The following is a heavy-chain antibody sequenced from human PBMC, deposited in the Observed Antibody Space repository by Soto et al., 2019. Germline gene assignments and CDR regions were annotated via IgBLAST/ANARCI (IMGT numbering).Heavy chain of an antibody. J-gene: IGHJ5*02. CDR3: ARDWKDFWSGYPHWGWFDP. CDR1: GGSISSGDYY. Sequence: CTVSGGSISSGDYYWSWIRQPPGKGLEWIGYIYYSGSTYYNPSLKSRVTISVDTSKNQFSLKLSSVTAADTAVYYCARDWKDFWSGYPHWGWFDPWGQGTLVTVS. CDR2: IYYSGST. D-gene: IGHD3-3*01. V-gene: IGHV4-30-4*01.